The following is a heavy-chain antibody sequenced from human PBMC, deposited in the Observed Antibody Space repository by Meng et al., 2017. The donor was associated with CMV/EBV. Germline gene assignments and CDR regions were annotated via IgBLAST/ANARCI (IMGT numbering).Heavy chain of an antibody. CDR1: GFSLSTSGMR. CDR2: IDWDDDK. Sequence: SGPTLVKPTQTLTLTCTFSGFSLSTSGMRVSWIRQPPGKALEWLARIDWDDDKFYSTSLKTRLTISKDTSKDQVVLTMTNMDPVDTATYYCARSRIAAAGTRRTYYYYGMDVWGQGTTVTSP. J-gene: IGHJ6*02. CDR3: ARSRIAAAGTRRTYYYYGMDV. D-gene: IGHD6-13*01. V-gene: IGHV2-70D*14.